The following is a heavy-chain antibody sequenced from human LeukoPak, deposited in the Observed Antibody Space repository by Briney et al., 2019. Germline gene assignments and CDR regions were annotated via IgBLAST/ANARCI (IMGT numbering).Heavy chain of an antibody. J-gene: IGHJ6*03. CDR1: GGSINSYY. Sequence: SETLSLTCTVSGGSINSYYWNWIRQPPGKGLEWIGYIYYSGGSNYNPSLKSRVTIAVDTSKNQFSLKLSSVTAADTAVYYCARRAAAVGTYYMDVWGKGTTVTASS. V-gene: IGHV4-59*01. CDR2: IYYSGGS. D-gene: IGHD6-13*01. CDR3: ARRAAAVGTYYMDV.